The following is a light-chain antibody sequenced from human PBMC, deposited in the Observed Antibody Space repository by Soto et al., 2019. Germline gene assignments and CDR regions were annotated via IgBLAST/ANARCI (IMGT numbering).Light chain of an antibody. V-gene: IGLV2-8*01. J-gene: IGLJ2*01. CDR2: EVS. CDR1: SSDVGGYNY. CDR3: SSYAGINNLV. Sequence: QSALTQPASASGSPGQSVTISCTGTSSDVGGYNYVSWYQLHPGKAPKLMIYEVSKRPSGVPDRFLGSKSGNTASLTVSGLQAEDEADYYCSSYAGINNLVFGGGTQLT.